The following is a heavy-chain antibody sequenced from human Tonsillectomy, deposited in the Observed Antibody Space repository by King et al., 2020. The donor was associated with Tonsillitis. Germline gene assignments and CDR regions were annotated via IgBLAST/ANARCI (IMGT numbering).Heavy chain of an antibody. Sequence: VQLVESGAEVKKPGTSVKVSCKASGYTFTGYYMHWVRQAPGQGLEWLGWINPNSGATNYAQKFQGRVTMTRDTSISTAYMEMSRLRSDDTAVYYCARAAVAAESSWSYGMDVWGLGTTVTVSS. CDR1: GYTFTGYY. J-gene: IGHJ6*02. V-gene: IGHV1-2*02. CDR2: INPNSGAT. D-gene: IGHD6-19*01. CDR3: ARAAVAAESSWSYGMDV.